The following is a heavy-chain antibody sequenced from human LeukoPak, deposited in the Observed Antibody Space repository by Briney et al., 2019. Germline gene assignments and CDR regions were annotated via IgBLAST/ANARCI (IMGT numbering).Heavy chain of an antibody. D-gene: IGHD2-2*01. CDR2: FNAGNGNT. J-gene: IGHJ5*02. CDR1: GYTFTSYA. CDR3: ARGVCSSTSCSLFDP. Sequence: GASVKVSCKASGYTFTSYAMHWVRQAPGQRLEWMGWFNAGNGNTKYSQKFQGRVTITRDTSASTAYMELSSLRSEDTAVYYCARGVCSSTSCSLFDPWGQGTLVTVSS. V-gene: IGHV1-3*01.